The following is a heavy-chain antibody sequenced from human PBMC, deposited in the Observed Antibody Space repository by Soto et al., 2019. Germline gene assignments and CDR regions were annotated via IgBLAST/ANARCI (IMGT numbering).Heavy chain of an antibody. V-gene: IGHV4-59*01. Sequence: SETLSLTCTVSGGSISVYYWTLIRQPPGKGLEWIGYIFYSGVTNYNPSLKSRVTLSVDTSKNQFSLKLRSVTAADTAVYYCARVGRSGWSQDYWGRGTXVTVSS. CDR3: ARVGRSGWSQDY. D-gene: IGHD6-19*01. J-gene: IGHJ4*02. CDR2: IFYSGVT. CDR1: GGSISVYY.